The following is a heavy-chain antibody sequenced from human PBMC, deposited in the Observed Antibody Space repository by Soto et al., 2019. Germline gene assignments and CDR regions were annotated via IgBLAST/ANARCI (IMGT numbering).Heavy chain of an antibody. Sequence: QVQLVQSGAEVKKPGSSVKVSCKASGGTFSSYAISWVRQAPGQGLEWMGGIIPIFGTANYAQKFQGRVKLAAAHSPSTDYMKLSSLGAADPAADSCASNQESIAVVVVAATMGNYYYGMEVRGHGTTVTVSS. J-gene: IGHJ6*02. CDR2: IIPIFGTA. CDR1: GGTFSSYA. V-gene: IGHV1-69*01. CDR3: ASNQESIAVVVVAATMGNYYYGMEV. D-gene: IGHD2-15*01.